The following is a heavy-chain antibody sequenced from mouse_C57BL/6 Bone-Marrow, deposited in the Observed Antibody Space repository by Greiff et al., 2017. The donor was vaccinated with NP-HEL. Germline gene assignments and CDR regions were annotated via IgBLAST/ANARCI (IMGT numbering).Heavy chain of an antibody. D-gene: IGHD1-1*01. Sequence: QVQLKESGAELVKPGASVKMSCKASGYTFTTYPIEWMKQSPGKCLEWIGNFHPYNDDTKYNEKFKGKATLTVEKSSSTVYLDLSRLTSDDSAVYYCARRSNFDYAMEYGGQGTSVTVS. J-gene: IGHJ4*01. CDR1: GYTFTTYP. CDR2: FHPYNDDT. CDR3: ARRSNFDYAMEY. V-gene: IGHV1-47*01.